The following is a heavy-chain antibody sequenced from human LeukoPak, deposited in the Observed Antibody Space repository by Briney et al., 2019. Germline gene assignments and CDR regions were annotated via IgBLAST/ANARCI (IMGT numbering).Heavy chain of an antibody. CDR2: IYTSGST. Sequence: SETLSLTCTVSGGSISSYYWSWIRQPAGKGLEWIGRIYTSGSTNYNPSLKSRVTMSVDKSKNQFSLKLSSVTAADTAVYYCARDCGLSGSGSYYTNWFDPWGQGTLVTVSS. CDR1: GGSISSYY. V-gene: IGHV4-4*07. CDR3: ARDCGLSGSGSYYTNWFDP. J-gene: IGHJ5*02. D-gene: IGHD3-10*01.